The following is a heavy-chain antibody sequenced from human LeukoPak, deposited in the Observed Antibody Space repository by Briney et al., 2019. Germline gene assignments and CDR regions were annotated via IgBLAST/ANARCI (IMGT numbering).Heavy chain of an antibody. CDR2: ISYSGST. J-gene: IGHJ3*02. CDR1: GGSISSSNW. CDR3: ARQGYDILTGYIDAFDI. V-gene: IGHV4-4*02. D-gene: IGHD3-9*01. Sequence: SGTLSLTCAVSGGSISSSNWWSWVRQPPGKGLEWIGYISYSGSTNYNPSLKSRVTISIDTSKNQFSLKLRSVIAADTAIYYCARQGYDILTGYIDAFDIWGQGTMVTVSS.